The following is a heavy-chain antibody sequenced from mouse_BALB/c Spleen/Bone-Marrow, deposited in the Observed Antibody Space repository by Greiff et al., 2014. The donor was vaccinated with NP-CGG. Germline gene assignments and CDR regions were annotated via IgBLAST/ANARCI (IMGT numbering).Heavy chain of an antibody. J-gene: IGHJ2*01. D-gene: IGHD4-1*01. CDR3: ATLTGAFDY. V-gene: IGHV14-3*02. Sequence: VQLQQSGAELVKPGASVKLSRTASGFNIKDTYMHWVKQRPEQGLEWIGRIDPASDYTQFDSKFQGKATITADTSSNTAYLQLSILASEDTVVYYCATLTGAFDYWGQGTTLTVSS. CDR1: GFNIKDTY. CDR2: IDPASDYT.